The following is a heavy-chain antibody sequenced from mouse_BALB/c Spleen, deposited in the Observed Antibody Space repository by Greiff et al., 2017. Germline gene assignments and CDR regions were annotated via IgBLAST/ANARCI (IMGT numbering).Heavy chain of an antibody. D-gene: IGHD2-14*01. CDR1: GFSLTSYG. Sequence: VKLQQSGPGLVAPSQSLSITCTVSGFSLTSYGVHWVRQPPGKGLEWLGVIWAGGSTNYNSALMSRLSISKDNSKSQVFLKMNSPQTDDTAMYYCARDGYDDAMDYWGQGTSVTVSS. V-gene: IGHV2-9*02. J-gene: IGHJ4*01. CDR3: ARDGYDDAMDY. CDR2: IWAGGST.